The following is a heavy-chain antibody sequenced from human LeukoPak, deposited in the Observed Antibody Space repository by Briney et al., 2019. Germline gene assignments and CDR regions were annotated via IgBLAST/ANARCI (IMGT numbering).Heavy chain of an antibody. J-gene: IGHJ2*01. V-gene: IGHV3-23*01. Sequence: GGSLRLSCVASGFSVSNNYMSWVRQAPGKGLEGVSGISDRGAATYYADSVKGRFTISRDNSKNTLYLQMNSLRADDTAVYYCAKVRAEGVWYFDLWGRGTLVTVSS. CDR1: GFSVSNNY. CDR3: AKVRAEGVWYFDL. D-gene: IGHD3-16*01. CDR2: ISDRGAAT.